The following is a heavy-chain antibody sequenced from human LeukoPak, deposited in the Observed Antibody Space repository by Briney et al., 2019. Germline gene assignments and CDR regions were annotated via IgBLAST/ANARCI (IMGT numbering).Heavy chain of an antibody. J-gene: IGHJ4*02. CDR1: GYTFTGYY. CDR2: INPNSGGT. CDR3: ARDLRYFDWLSPDY. Sequence: ASVKVSCKASGYTFTGYYMHWVRQAPGQGLEWMGWINPNSGGTNYAQKFQGRVTMTRDTSISTAYMELSRLRSDDTAVYYCARDLRYFDWLSPDYWGQGTLVTVSS. V-gene: IGHV1-2*02. D-gene: IGHD3-9*01.